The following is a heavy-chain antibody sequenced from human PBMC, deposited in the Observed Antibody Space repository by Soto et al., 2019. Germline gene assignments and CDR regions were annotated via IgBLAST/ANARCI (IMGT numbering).Heavy chain of an antibody. D-gene: IGHD6-19*01. J-gene: IGHJ6*02. CDR2: ISYDGSNK. Sequence: GGSLRLSCAASGFTFSSYGMHWVRQAPGKGLEWVAVISYDGSNKYYADSVKGRFTISRDNSKNTLYLQMNSLRAEDTAVYYCAKDLQKFSGWYRPTGYGMDVWGQGTTVTVSS. V-gene: IGHV3-30*18. CDR3: AKDLQKFSGWYRPTGYGMDV. CDR1: GFTFSSYG.